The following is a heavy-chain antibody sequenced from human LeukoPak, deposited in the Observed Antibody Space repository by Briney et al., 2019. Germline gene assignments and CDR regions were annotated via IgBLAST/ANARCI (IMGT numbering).Heavy chain of an antibody. Sequence: SETLSLTCTVSGGSISRYYWGWIRQPPGKGLEWIGYIYYSGSTNYNPSLKSRVTISVDTSKNQFSLKLSSVTAADTAVYYCARFDSSGWYPQRTYYYYGMDVWGQGTTVTVSS. V-gene: IGHV4-59*01. CDR3: ARFDSSGWYPQRTYYYYGMDV. J-gene: IGHJ6*02. D-gene: IGHD6-19*01. CDR2: IYYSGST. CDR1: GGSISRYY.